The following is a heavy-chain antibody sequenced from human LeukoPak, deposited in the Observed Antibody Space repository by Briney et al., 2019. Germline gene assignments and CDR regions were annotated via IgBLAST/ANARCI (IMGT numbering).Heavy chain of an antibody. CDR3: ARDQYCSSTSCYIVGGYYGMDV. V-gene: IGHV1-2*02. J-gene: IGHJ6*02. D-gene: IGHD2-2*02. Sequence: GASVKVSCKASGYTFTGYYMHWVRQAPGQGLEWMGWINPNSGGTNYAQKFQGRVTMTRDTSISTAYMELSRLRSDDTAVYYCARDQYCSSTSCYIVGGYYGMDVWGQGTTVTVSS. CDR1: GYTFTGYY. CDR2: INPNSGGT.